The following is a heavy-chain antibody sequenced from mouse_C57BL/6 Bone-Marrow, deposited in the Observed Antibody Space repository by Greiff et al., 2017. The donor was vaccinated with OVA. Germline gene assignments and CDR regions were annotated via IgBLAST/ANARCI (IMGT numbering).Heavy chain of an antibody. J-gene: IGHJ4*01. CDR1: GYTFTDYN. CDR3: ARRGLPYYAMDY. Sequence: EVQLQESGPELVKPGASVKIPCKASGYTFTDYNMDWVKQSHGKSLEWIGDINPNNGGTIYNQKFKGKATLTVDKSSSTAYMELRSLTSEDTAVYYCARRGLPYYAMDYWGQGTSVTVSS. V-gene: IGHV1-18*01. D-gene: IGHD3-1*01. CDR2: INPNNGGT.